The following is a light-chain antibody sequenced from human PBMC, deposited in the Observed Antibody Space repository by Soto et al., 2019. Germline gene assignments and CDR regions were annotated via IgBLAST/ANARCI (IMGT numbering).Light chain of an antibody. CDR2: GAS. CDR1: PSVSGSN. V-gene: IGKV3-15*01. CDR3: QQYNNWPPGT. J-gene: IGKJ1*01. Sequence: IVLTQSPGTLSLSPGERATLSCRASPSVSGSNLAWYQQKPGQAPRLLIYGASTRATGIPARFSGSGSGTEFTLTISSLQSEDFAVYYCQQYNNWPPGTFGQGTKVDIK.